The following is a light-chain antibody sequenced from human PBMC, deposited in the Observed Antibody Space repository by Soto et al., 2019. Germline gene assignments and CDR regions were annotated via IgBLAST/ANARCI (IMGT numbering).Light chain of an antibody. J-gene: IGLJ1*01. CDR1: KSDVGGYDY. CDR2: EVS. V-gene: IGLV2-8*01. CDR3: SSYAGSNNYV. Sequence: QSALTQPPSASGSPGQSVTISCTGTKSDVGGYDYVSWYQHHPGKAPQLMIYEVSQRPSGVPDRFSGSKSGNTASLTVSGLQAEDEADYYCSSYAGSNNYVFGSGTKLTVL.